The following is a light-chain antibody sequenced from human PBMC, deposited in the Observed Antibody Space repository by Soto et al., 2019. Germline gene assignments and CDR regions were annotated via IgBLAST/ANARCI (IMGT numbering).Light chain of an antibody. J-gene: IGKJ5*01. V-gene: IGKV3-20*01. CDR1: QRLSASD. Sequence: EIVLTQSPGTLSLSPGQRATLSCRASQRLSASDIAWYQQKPGQAPKFLIYGVSSRATGIPDRFSGSGSGTDFTLTISRLEPEDFAVYYCQQYGSSLITFGQGTRLEI. CDR2: GVS. CDR3: QQYGSSLIT.